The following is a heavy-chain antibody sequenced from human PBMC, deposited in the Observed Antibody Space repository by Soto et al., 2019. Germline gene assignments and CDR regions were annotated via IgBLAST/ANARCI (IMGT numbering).Heavy chain of an antibody. V-gene: IGHV3-33*01. J-gene: IGHJ3*02. Sequence: GGSQRLSCAACGCKFSNYGMHWVRQAPGKGLEWVAVIWYDGSNKYYADSVKGRYTISRDDSKNTVYLQMNSLGAEDTAVYYCTRDPLIAVAAYDAFDIWGQGTSVTVSS. CDR1: GCKFSNYG. CDR2: IWYDGSNK. CDR3: TRDPLIAVAAYDAFDI. D-gene: IGHD6-19*01.